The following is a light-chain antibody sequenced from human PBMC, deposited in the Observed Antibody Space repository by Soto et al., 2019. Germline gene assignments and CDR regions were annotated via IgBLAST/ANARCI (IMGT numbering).Light chain of an antibody. Sequence: EIVVTQSPGTLSLSPGERATLSCRASQSVSSRHLAWYQQKPGQAPRLLIYGTSNRATGIPARFSGSGSGPDFSLIISRLEPEDFAVYYCQYYGSSPRTFGQGTKVEIK. CDR2: GTS. CDR1: QSVSSRH. J-gene: IGKJ1*01. CDR3: QYYGSSPRT. V-gene: IGKV3-20*01.